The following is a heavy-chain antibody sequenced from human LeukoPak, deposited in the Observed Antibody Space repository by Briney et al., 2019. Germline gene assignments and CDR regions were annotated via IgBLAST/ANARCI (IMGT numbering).Heavy chain of an antibody. CDR2: INQDGSQK. CDR1: GFTFSTYW. Sequence: GGSLRLSCAASGFTFSTYWMSWVRQAPGKGLEWVANINQDGSQKYYVDSLRGRFTISRDNAKNSLYLQMNSLRADDTAVYYCARANWGSTDYWGQGTLVTVSS. D-gene: IGHD7-27*01. V-gene: IGHV3-7*01. J-gene: IGHJ4*02. CDR3: ARANWGSTDY.